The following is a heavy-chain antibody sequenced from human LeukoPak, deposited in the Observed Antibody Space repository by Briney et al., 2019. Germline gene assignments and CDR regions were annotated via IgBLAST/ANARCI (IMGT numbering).Heavy chain of an antibody. J-gene: IGHJ4*02. V-gene: IGHV4-61*02. CDR3: ARESSGWHGPFDY. CDR2: IYTSGST. D-gene: IGHD6-19*01. Sequence: SETLSLTCTVSGGSISSGSYYWGWIRQPPGTGLEWIGRIYTSGSTNYNPSLKSRVTISVDTSKNQFSLKLSSVTAADTAVYYCARESSGWHGPFDYWGQGTLVTVSS. CDR1: GGSISSGSYY.